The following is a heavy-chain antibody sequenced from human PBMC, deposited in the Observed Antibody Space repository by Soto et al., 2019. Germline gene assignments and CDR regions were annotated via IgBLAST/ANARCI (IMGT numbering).Heavy chain of an antibody. D-gene: IGHD3-10*02. J-gene: IGHJ3*01. V-gene: IGHV1-3*04. CDR1: GYMFTTLP. CDR3: ARDRHPTAYYVNDAFNV. Sequence: QAQLVQSGAEVTKPGASVKISCKASGYMFTTLPIHWLRQAPWQGLEWMGWINTANGDTKYSLKYEGRITLTRDPSTFTTYLELTTLTSEDTAVYFCARDRHPTAYYVNDAFNVWGQGTMISV. CDR2: INTANGDT.